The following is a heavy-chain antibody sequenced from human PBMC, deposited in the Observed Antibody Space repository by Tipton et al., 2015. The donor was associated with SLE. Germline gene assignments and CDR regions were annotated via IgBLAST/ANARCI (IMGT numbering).Heavy chain of an antibody. D-gene: IGHD3-16*02. Sequence: TLSLTCTASNGSITSLYDYWGWVRQPPGKGLEWIGEINHGGSTNYNPSLKSRVTISVDTSKNQFSLKLSSVTAADTAVYYCAQAHLWGSYRYASDIWGQGTMVTVSS. CDR3: AQAHLWGSYRYASDI. CDR1: NGSITSLYDY. CDR2: INHGGST. V-gene: IGHV4-39*07. J-gene: IGHJ3*02.